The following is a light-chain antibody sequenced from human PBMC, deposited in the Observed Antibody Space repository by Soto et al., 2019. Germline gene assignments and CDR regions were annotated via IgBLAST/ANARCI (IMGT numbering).Light chain of an antibody. CDR2: EVS. CDR1: SSDVGGYNL. V-gene: IGLV2-23*02. J-gene: IGLJ1*01. CDR3: CSYAGRTTFHV. Sequence: QSVLTQPASVSGSLGQSITISCTGGSSDVGGYNLVSWYQQHPGKAPQFLIYEVSKRPSGISTRFSGSKSGNTASLTISGLQAEDEADYYCCSYAGRTTFHVFGTGTQLTVL.